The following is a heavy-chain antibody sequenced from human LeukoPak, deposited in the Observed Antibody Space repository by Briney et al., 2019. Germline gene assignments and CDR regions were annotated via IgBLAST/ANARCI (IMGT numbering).Heavy chain of an antibody. CDR2: IKHDESEK. CDR1: GFTFSSYV. D-gene: IGHD3-16*01. CDR3: TRRLDD. Sequence: PGGSLRLSCAASGFTFSSYVMSWVRQAPGKGLEWVANIKHDESEKNYLDSVKGRFTISRDNAQNSLYLQMNGLRVEDTAVYYCTRRLDDWGQGTLVTVSS. J-gene: IGHJ4*02. V-gene: IGHV3-7*01.